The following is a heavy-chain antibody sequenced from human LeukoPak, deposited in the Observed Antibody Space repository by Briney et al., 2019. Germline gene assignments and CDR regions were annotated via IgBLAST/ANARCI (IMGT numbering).Heavy chain of an antibody. V-gene: IGHV3-23*01. CDR2: ISGSGGST. CDR1: GFTFSSYA. CDR3: AKGDSSGWYGPYYFDY. Sequence: GGSPRLSCAASGFTFSSYAMSWVRQAPGKGLEWVSAISGSGGSTYYADSVKGRFTISRDNSKNTLYLQMNSLRAEDTAVYYCAKGDSSGWYGPYYFDYWGQGTLVTVSS. J-gene: IGHJ4*02. D-gene: IGHD6-19*01.